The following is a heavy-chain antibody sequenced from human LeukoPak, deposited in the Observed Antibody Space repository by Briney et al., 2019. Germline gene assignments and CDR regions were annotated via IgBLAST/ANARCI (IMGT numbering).Heavy chain of an antibody. D-gene: IGHD5-12*01. V-gene: IGHV1-18*01. CDR1: GYTFTSFG. J-gene: IGHJ4*02. Sequence: ASVKVSCKASGYTFTSFGISWVRQAPGQGLEWMGWISAYNGNTNYAQKLQGRVTMTTDTSTSTAYMELKSLRADDTAVYYCSRDLRGRLRFPTNFDYRGQGTLVTVSS. CDR3: SRDLRGRLRFPTNFDY. CDR2: ISAYNGNT.